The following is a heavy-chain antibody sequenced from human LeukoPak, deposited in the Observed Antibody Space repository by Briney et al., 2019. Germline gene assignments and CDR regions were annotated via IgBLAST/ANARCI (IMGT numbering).Heavy chain of an antibody. CDR2: IESDGSST. J-gene: IGHJ4*02. D-gene: IGHD6-25*01. CDR1: GFSFSSFW. V-gene: IGHV3-74*01. CDR3: ARSSSGSFDY. Sequence: GGSLRLSCAASGFSFSSFWMHWVRQAPGKGLVWVSRIESDGSSTSYADSVKGRFTISRDNAKNTLYLQMNSLRAEDTAVYYCARSSSGSFDYWGQGTLLTVSS.